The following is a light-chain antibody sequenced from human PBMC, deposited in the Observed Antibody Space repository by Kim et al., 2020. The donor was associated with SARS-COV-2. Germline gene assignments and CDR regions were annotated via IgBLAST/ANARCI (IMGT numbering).Light chain of an antibody. CDR1: QNIGSD. Sequence: LSASVGDRVTITCRASQNIGSDLNWYQQKPGKAPDLLIYGASTLQSGVPLRFSGGGSGTHFTLTISRLLPEDSATYYCQQSYRMRTFGQGTKVEI. V-gene: IGKV1-39*01. CDR2: GAS. CDR3: QQSYRMRT. J-gene: IGKJ2*01.